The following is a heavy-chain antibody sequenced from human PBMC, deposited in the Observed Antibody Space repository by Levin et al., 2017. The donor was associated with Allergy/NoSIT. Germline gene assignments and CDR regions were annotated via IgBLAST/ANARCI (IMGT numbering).Heavy chain of an antibody. CDR2: IIPIFGTA. CDR1: GGTFSSYA. V-gene: IGHV1-69*01. J-gene: IGHJ5*02. CDR3: ARGGVLLWFGERWFDP. D-gene: IGHD3-10*01. Sequence: KISCKASGGTFSSYAISWVRQAPGQGLEWMGGIIPIFGTANYAQKFQGRVTITADESTSTAYMELSSLRSEDTAVYYCARGGVLLWFGERWFDPWGQGTLVTVSS.